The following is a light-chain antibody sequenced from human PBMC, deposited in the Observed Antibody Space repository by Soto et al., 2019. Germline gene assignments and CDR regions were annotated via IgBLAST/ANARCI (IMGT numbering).Light chain of an antibody. Sequence: EIVLTQSPGTLSLSPGERTTLSCRASQSVSSTYLAWYQQKPGQAPRLLIYGASSRATGIPDRFSGSGSGTDFTLTINRLEPEDFAIYYCQQYGLSRTFGQGTKLEIK. CDR3: QQYGLSRT. J-gene: IGKJ2*01. V-gene: IGKV3-20*01. CDR2: GAS. CDR1: QSVSSTY.